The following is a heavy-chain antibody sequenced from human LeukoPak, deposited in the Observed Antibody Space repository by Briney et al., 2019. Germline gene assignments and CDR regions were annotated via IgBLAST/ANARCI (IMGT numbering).Heavy chain of an antibody. Sequence: SHTLSLTCTVSGRSISSGSYYWTWIRQPAGKGLEWIGRIYGSESTRYNPSLNSRLPISLDTSKNQFSLKLRAVTAADRTVFFSARGFPRLLWFGELYSAFDIWGQGTMVTVSS. CDR1: GRSISSGSYY. CDR3: ARGFPRLLWFGELYSAFDI. CDR2: IYGSEST. D-gene: IGHD3-10*01. V-gene: IGHV4-61*02. J-gene: IGHJ3*02.